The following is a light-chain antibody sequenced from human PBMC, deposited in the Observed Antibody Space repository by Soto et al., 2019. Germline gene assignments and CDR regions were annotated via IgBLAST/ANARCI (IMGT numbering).Light chain of an antibody. CDR1: QSISNW. CDR2: GAS. CDR3: QHFGTSPPYT. Sequence: DIQMTQSPSTLSASVGDRVTITCRASQSISNWLAWYQLRPGQSPRLLIYGASGRATGVPGRFSGSGSGTEFTLTISRLEPEDFVVYCCQHFGTSPPYTFGQGTKLEI. J-gene: IGKJ2*01. V-gene: IGKV1-5*01.